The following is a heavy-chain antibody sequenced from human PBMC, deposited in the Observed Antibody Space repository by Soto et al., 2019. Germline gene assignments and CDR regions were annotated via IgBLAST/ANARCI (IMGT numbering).Heavy chain of an antibody. CDR3: ARDGDGSGSYVDY. CDR2: IWYDGSNK. J-gene: IGHJ4*01. V-gene: IGHV3-33*01. D-gene: IGHD3-10*01. Sequence: GGSLRLSCAASGFTFSSYGMHWVRQAPGKGLEWVAVIWYDGSNKYYADSVKGRFTIARDNSKNTLYLQMNSLGAEDVDVYSCARDGDGSGSYVDYWGHGTLVTVSS. CDR1: GFTFSSYG.